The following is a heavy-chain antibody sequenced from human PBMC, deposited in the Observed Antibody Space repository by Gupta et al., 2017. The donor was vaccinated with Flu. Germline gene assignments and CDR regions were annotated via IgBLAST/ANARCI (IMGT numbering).Heavy chain of an antibody. CDR2: ISGSGGST. CDR3: AKLPHRMSYPGIGYFDY. CDR1: GFTFSSYA. Sequence: EVQLLESGGGLVQHGGSLRLSCAASGFTFSSYAMSWVRQAPGKGLEWVSAISGSGGSTYYADSVKGRFTISRDNSKNTLYLQMNSLRAEDTAVYYCAKLPHRMSYPGIGYFDYWGQGTLVTVSS. D-gene: IGHD1-26*01. J-gene: IGHJ4*02. V-gene: IGHV3-23*01.